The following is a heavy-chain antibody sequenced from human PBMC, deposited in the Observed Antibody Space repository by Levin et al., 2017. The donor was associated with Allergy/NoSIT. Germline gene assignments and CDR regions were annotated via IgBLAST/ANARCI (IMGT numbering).Heavy chain of an antibody. J-gene: IGHJ4*02. Sequence: SETLSLTCDVSGVSIYDDNWWSWVRQPPGRGLEWIGEVYCDGTTHHSPSLKSRVSLSVDTSKNLVSLQLGSLTAADTALYFCARNRCGGGRCDTAFDSWGQGILVTVSS. CDR3: ARNRCGGGRCDTAFDS. V-gene: IGHV4-4*02. CDR2: VYCDGTT. D-gene: IGHD2-15*01. CDR1: GVSIYDDNW.